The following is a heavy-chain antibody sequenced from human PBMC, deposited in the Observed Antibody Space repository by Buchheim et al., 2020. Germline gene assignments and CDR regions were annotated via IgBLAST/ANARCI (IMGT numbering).Heavy chain of an antibody. V-gene: IGHV1-2*02. CDR2: INPDSGGT. J-gene: IGHJ4*02. Sequence: QVQLVQSGAEVKKPGASVKVSCKASGFTLTGYYMHWVRQAPGQGLEWMGWINPDSGGTNYAQKFHGRVTLTSDPSINSAYLELSSLTSDDSAVYYCARTSSFDYWGQGTL. CDR3: ARTSSFDY. CDR1: GFTLTGYY.